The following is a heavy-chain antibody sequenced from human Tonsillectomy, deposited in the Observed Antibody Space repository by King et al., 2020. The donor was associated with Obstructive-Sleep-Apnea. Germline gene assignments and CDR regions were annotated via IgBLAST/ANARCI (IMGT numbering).Heavy chain of an antibody. J-gene: IGHJ6*02. CDR1: GYTFSSYG. V-gene: IGHV1-18*04. Sequence: QLVQSGAEVKKPGASVKVSCKASGYTFSSYGISWVRKAPGQGLQWMGWISAYNGNTNYALKLQGRVTMSTDTFTNTAYMELRSLRSDDTAVYYCARDLYYDSSGYHHNYGMDVWGQGTTVTVSS. CDR3: ARDLYYDSSGYHHNYGMDV. D-gene: IGHD3-22*01. CDR2: ISAYNGNT.